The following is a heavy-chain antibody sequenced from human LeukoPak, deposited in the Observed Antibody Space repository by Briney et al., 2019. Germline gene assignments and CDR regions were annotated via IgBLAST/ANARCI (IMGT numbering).Heavy chain of an antibody. CDR3: AKTNVKYCSGGSCFDAFDI. V-gene: IGHV3-53*01. Sequence: GGSLRLSCAASGFTVSSYYMNWVRQAPGKELEWVSVIYTGGGRYYADSVRGRFTISRDTSKNMVFLQMNSLRAEDTAVYYCAKTNVKYCSGGSCFDAFDIWGQGTMVTVSS. D-gene: IGHD2-15*01. J-gene: IGHJ3*02. CDR2: IYTGGGR. CDR1: GFTVSSYY.